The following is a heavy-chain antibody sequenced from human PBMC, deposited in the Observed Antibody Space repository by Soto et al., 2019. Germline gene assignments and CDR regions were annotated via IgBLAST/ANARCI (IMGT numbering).Heavy chain of an antibody. J-gene: IGHJ4*02. CDR2: IYPDDSDV. D-gene: IGHD3-16*01. CDR1: GYNFTIHW. Sequence: PGESLKISCKGSGYNFTIHWIGWVRQVPGKGLEWMGIIYPDDSDVRYSPSFQGQVTLSVDKSIETAYLQWSSLKASDTAMYYCXRLGSILINSYGGPPGYWGQGTLVTVSS. CDR3: XRLGSILINSYGGPPGY. V-gene: IGHV5-51*01.